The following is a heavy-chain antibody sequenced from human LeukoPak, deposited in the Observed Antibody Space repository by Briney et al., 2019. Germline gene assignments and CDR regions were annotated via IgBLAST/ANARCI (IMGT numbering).Heavy chain of an antibody. CDR1: AFTFSSYG. Sequence: PGGSLRLSCVASAFTFSSYGMNWVRQAPGKGLEWVSSISSSSGYKYYADSVEGRFTIFRDNDENSLFLQMSSLRVEDTAVYYCARGLQCSSSSDAFDMWGQGTMVTVSS. CDR3: ARGLQCSSSSDAFDM. V-gene: IGHV3-21*06. D-gene: IGHD6-6*01. J-gene: IGHJ3*02. CDR2: ISSSSGYK.